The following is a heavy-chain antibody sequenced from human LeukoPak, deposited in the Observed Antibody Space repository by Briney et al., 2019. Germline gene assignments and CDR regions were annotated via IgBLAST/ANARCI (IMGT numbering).Heavy chain of an antibody. CDR2: IYYSGST. J-gene: IGHJ5*02. CDR3: ARMVGATYSSFWFDP. V-gene: IGHV4-39*01. D-gene: IGHD1-26*01. CDR1: GGSFSGYY. Sequence: SETLSLTCAVYGGSFSGYYWGWIRQPPGKGLEWIGSIYYSGSTYYNPSLKSRVTISVDTSKNQFSLKLSSVTAADTAVYYCARMVGATYSSFWFDPWGQGTLVTVSS.